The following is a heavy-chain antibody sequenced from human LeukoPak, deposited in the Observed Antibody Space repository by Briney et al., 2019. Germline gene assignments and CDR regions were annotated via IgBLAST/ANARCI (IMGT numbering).Heavy chain of an antibody. CDR2: ISSSSSYI. D-gene: IGHD1-26*01. J-gene: IGHJ3*02. V-gene: IGHV3-21*01. Sequence: GGSLRLSCAASGFTFSSYSMNWVRQAPGKGLEWVSSISSSSSYIYYADSVKGRFTISRDNAKNSLYLQMNSPRAEDTAVYYCARGGSYLSAFDIWGQGTMVTVSS. CDR1: GFTFSSYS. CDR3: ARGGSYLSAFDI.